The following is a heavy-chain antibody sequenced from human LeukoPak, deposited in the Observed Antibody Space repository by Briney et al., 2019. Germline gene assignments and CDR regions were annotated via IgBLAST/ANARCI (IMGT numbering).Heavy chain of an antibody. J-gene: IGHJ6*04. CDR3: ERGPGNYGDYVGYYGMDV. V-gene: IGHV3-66*02. D-gene: IGHD4-17*01. CDR1: GFTVNSNY. CDR2: IYSGGST. Sequence: GGSLRLSCAASGFTVNSNYMSWVRQAPGKGLEWVTVIYSGGSTYYADSVKGRFTISRDNSKNTLYLQMNSLRAEDTAVYYCERGPGNYGDYVGYYGMDVWGEGTTVTVSS.